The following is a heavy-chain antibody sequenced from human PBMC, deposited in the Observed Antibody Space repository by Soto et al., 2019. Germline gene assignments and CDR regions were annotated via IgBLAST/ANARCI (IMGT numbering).Heavy chain of an antibody. CDR2: IYYSGST. J-gene: IGHJ4*02. V-gene: IGHV4-31*03. D-gene: IGHD6-13*01. Sequence: PSETLSLTCTVSGGPISSGGYYWSWIRQHPGKGLEWIGYIYYSGSTYYNPSLKSRVTISVDTSKNQFSLKLSSVTAADTAVYYCARGGIAAAGYVFDYWGQGTLVTVSS. CDR3: ARGGIAAAGYVFDY. CDR1: GGPISSGGYY.